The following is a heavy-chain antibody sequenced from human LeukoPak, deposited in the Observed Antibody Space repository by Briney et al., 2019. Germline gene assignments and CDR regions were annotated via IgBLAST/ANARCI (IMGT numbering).Heavy chain of an antibody. Sequence: SETLSLTCAVYGGSFSGYYWSWIRQPSGKGLEWIGEINHSGSTNYNPSLKSRVTISVDTSKNQFSLKLSSVTAADTAVYYCARGQDIVVVPAEGWFDPWGQGTLVTVSS. D-gene: IGHD2-2*01. CDR3: ARGQDIVVVPAEGWFDP. J-gene: IGHJ5*02. CDR2: INHSGST. V-gene: IGHV4-34*01. CDR1: GGSFSGYY.